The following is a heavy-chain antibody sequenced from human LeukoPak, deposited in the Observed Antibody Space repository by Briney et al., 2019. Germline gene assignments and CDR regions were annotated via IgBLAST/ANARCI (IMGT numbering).Heavy chain of an antibody. CDR1: GFTFSSYA. CDR2: ISGSGGST. D-gene: IGHD6-13*01. V-gene: IGHV3-23*01. Sequence: GGSLRLSCAASGFTFSSYAMSWARQAPGKGLEWVSAISGSGGSTYYADSVKGRFTISRDNSKNTLYLQMNSLRAEDTAVYYCAKDLGPYSSSWYDYWGQGTLVTVSS. J-gene: IGHJ4*02. CDR3: AKDLGPYSSSWYDY.